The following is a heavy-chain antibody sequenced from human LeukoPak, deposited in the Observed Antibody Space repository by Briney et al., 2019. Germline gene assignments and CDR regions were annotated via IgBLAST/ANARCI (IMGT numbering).Heavy chain of an antibody. J-gene: IGHJ6*02. CDR1: GFTFDDYA. V-gene: IGHV3-9*01. Sequence: GGSLRLSCAASGFTFDDYAMHWVRQAPGKGLEWVSGISWNSGSIGYADSVKGRFTISRDNAKNSLYLQMNSLRAEDTAVHYCARDLLRVQLWERYYYYGMDVWGQGTTVTVSS. CDR2: ISWNSGSI. CDR3: ARDLLRVQLWERYYYYGMDV. D-gene: IGHD5-18*01.